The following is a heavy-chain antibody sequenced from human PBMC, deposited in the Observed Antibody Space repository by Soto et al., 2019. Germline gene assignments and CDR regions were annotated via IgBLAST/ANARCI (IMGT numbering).Heavy chain of an antibody. Sequence: EVQLLESGGGLVQPGGSLRLSCAASGFTFSSYAMSWVRQAPGKGLEWVSAISGSAGSTYYADSVKGRFNISRDNAKNTPYMEMNGLRAEDTAVFYWSNGDTILDLWGQGTLVTGSS. CDR2: ISGSAGST. V-gene: IGHV3-23*01. J-gene: IGHJ5*02. CDR3: SNGDTILDL. D-gene: IGHD3-10*01. CDR1: GFTFSSYA.